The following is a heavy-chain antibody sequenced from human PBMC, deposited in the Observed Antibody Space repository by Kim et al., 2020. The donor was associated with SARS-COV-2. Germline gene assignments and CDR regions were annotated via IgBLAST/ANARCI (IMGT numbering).Heavy chain of an antibody. D-gene: IGHD3-3*01. CDR2: ISYDGSNK. V-gene: IGHV3-30*18. CDR1: GFTFSSYG. CDR3: AKDRRALRFLEWLLYSGLDY. J-gene: IGHJ4*02. Sequence: GGSLRLSCAASGFTFSSYGMHWVRQAPGKGLEWVAVISYDGSNKYYADSVKGRFTISRDNSKNTLYLQMNSLRAEDTAVYYCAKDRRALRFLEWLLYSGLDYWGQGALVTVAS.